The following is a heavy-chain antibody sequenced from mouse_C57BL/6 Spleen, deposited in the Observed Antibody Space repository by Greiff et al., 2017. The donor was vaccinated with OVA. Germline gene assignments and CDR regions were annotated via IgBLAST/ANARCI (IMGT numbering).Heavy chain of an antibody. V-gene: IGHV5-16*01. CDR1: GFTFSDYY. CDR3: ARSVFYGSSYRHAMDY. Sequence: EVMLVESEGGLVQPGSSMKLSCTASGFTFSDYYMAWVRQVPEKGLEWVANINYDGSSTYYLDSLKSRFIISRDNAKNILYLQMSSLKSEDTATYYCARSVFYGSSYRHAMDYWGQGTSVTVSS. D-gene: IGHD1-1*01. CDR2: INYDGSST. J-gene: IGHJ4*01.